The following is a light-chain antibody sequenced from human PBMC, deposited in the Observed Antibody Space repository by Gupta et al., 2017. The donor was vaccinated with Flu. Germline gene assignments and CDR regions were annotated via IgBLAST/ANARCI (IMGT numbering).Light chain of an antibody. CDR1: SSDVGGYDY. CDR3: SSFAGNNYV. V-gene: IGLV2-8*01. CDR2: EVN. Sequence: QSALTQPPSASGSPGQSVTISCTGTSSDVGGYDYVSWYQQHPGKAPKVMIYEVNKRPSGVPDRFSGSKSGNSASLTVSGLQAEDEADYYCSSFAGNNYVFRTGTKVTVL. J-gene: IGLJ1*01.